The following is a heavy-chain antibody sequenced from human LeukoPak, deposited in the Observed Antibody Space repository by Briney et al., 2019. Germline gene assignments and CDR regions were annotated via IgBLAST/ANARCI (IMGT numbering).Heavy chain of an antibody. D-gene: IGHD2-2*01. CDR2: INHSGST. CDR3: ARGRGYLPY. Sequence: SETLSLTCAVYGGSFSGYYWSWIRQPPGEGLEWIGEINHSGSTNYNPSLKSRVTISVDTSKNQFSLKLSSVTAADTAVYYCARGRGYLPYWGQGTLVTVSS. CDR1: GGSFSGYY. V-gene: IGHV4-34*01. J-gene: IGHJ4*02.